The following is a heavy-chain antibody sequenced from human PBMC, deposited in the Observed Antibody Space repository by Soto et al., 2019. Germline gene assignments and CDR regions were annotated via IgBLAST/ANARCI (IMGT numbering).Heavy chain of an antibody. CDR1: GYTFTGYY. J-gene: IGHJ4*02. V-gene: IGHV1-2*04. CDR3: ARGGDIVVVVAAPCDY. D-gene: IGHD2-15*01. CDR2: INPNSGGT. Sequence: QVQLVQSGAEVKKPGASVKVSCKASGYTFTGYYMHWVRQAPGQGLEWMGWINPNSGGTNYAQKFQGWVTMTRDTSISTAYMELSRLRSDETAVYYCARGGDIVVVVAAPCDYWGQGTLVTVSS.